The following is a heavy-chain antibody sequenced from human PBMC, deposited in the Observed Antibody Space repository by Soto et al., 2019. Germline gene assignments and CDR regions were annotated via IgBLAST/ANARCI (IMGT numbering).Heavy chain of an antibody. CDR1: GGTFSTYA. CDR3: ARVYGGGSYYYYGMDV. J-gene: IGHJ6*02. V-gene: IGHV1-69*12. D-gene: IGHD3-16*01. Sequence: QVQLVQSGAEVKKPGPPLRVSCKASGGTFSTYALSWVRQALGKGLGWMGGIIPIFGTANYAQKFQGRVTLTADGSTSTAYMELSSLRSEDTAVYYCARVYGGGSYYYYGMDVWGQGTTVTVSS. CDR2: IIPIFGTA.